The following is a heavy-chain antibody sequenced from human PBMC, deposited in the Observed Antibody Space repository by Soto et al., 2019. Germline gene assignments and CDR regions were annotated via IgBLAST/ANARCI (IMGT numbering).Heavy chain of an antibody. CDR1: GYTFTGYY. CDR2: INPNSGGT. D-gene: IGHD2-8*01. CDR3: ARDRAPRYCTNGVCGYYYYMDV. Sequence: ASVKVSCKASGYTFTGYYMHWVRQAPGQGLEWMGWINPNSGGTNYAQKFQGWVTMTRDTSISTAYMELSRLRSDDTAVYYCARDRAPRYCTNGVCGYYYYMDVRGKRTTVTVSS. J-gene: IGHJ6*03. V-gene: IGHV1-2*04.